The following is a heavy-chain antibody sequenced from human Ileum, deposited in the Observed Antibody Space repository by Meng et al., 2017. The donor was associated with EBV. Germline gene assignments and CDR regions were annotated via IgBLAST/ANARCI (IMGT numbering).Heavy chain of an antibody. V-gene: IGHV4-61*08. Sequence: QLQEWGPGLVNPSETLSLTCSVSNGSVSSYGYYWIWIRQPPGKGLEWIGYISYTGSTNYKSTLKSRVTISVDKSKNQFSLKLSSVTAADTAVYYCARERGGGDRGIQWGQGTLVTVSS. CDR3: ARERGGGDRGIQ. CDR2: ISYTGST. J-gene: IGHJ4*02. CDR1: NGSVSSYGYY. D-gene: IGHD2-21*02.